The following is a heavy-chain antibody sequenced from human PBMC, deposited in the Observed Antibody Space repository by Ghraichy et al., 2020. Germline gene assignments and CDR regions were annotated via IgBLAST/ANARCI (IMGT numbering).Heavy chain of an antibody. V-gene: IGHV3-23*01. Sequence: GGSLRLSCAASGFTFSNSAMSWVRQAPGKGLEWVSVISASGGTTYYADSVKGRFTISRDNSKNTLYLQMNSLRAEDTAFFYCAEVSTYSNSPPYWGQGTLVTVSS. CDR3: AEVSTYSNSPPY. CDR2: ISASGGTT. CDR1: GFTFSNSA. J-gene: IGHJ4*02. D-gene: IGHD6-6*01.